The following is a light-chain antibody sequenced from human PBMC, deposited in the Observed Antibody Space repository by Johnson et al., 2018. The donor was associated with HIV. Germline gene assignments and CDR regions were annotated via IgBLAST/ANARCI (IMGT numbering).Light chain of an antibody. Sequence: QSVLTQPPSVSAAPGQKVAISCSGSSSNIGNNYVSWYQQLPGTAPKVLIYDNNKRPSGIPDRFSGSKSGTSATLGITGLQTGDEADYYCGTWDSSLSAGYYVFGTGTKGTVL. V-gene: IGLV1-51*01. J-gene: IGLJ1*01. CDR1: SSNIGNNY. CDR2: DNN. CDR3: GTWDSSLSAGYYV.